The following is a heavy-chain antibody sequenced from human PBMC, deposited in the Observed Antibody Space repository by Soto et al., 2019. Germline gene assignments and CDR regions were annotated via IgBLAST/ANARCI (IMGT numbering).Heavy chain of an antibody. Sequence: ASLKVSCKASGGTFSSYAISCVRQAPGQGLEWMGGIIPIFGTANYAQKFQGRVTITADESTSTAYMELSSLRSEDTAVYYCATHSSSWYVDFDYWGQGTLVTVSS. V-gene: IGHV1-69*13. J-gene: IGHJ4*02. D-gene: IGHD6-13*01. CDR2: IIPIFGTA. CDR3: ATHSSSWYVDFDY. CDR1: GGTFSSYA.